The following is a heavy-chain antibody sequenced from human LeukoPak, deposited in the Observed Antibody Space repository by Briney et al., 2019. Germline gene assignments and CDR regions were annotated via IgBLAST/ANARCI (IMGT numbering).Heavy chain of an antibody. CDR1: GFTFSSYA. J-gene: IGHJ4*02. CDR3: ARDHLRVRKYYDILTGYYGTCDY. V-gene: IGHV3-23*01. D-gene: IGHD3-9*01. Sequence: PGGSLRLSCAASGFTFSSYAMSWVRQAPGKGLEWVSAISGSGGSTYYADSVKGRFTISRDNSKNTLYLQMNSLRAEDTAVYYCARDHLRVRKYYDILTGYYGTCDYWGQGTLVTVSS. CDR2: ISGSGGST.